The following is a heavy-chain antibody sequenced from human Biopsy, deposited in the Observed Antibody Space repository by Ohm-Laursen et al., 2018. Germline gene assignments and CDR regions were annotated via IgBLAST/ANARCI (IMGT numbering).Heavy chain of an antibody. J-gene: IGHJ1*01. CDR3: ATKLTGYFHH. V-gene: IGHV1-69*06. CDR2: DIPILGTG. D-gene: IGHD3-9*01. CDR1: GGTFSNYG. Sequence: ASVKVSCKAPGGTFSNYGVNWVRQAPGQGLEWLGGDIPILGTGNYAQKFQDRVTVAADTSTSTATMELRSLRSDDTAVYYCATKLTGYFHHWGQGTLVIVSS.